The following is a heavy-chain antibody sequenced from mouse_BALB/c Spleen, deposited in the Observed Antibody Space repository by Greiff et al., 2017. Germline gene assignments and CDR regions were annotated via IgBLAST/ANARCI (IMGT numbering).Heavy chain of an antibody. CDR3: TRDQAEDGYPSFPYWYFDV. CDR1: GFTFSSYT. V-gene: IGHV5-6-4*01. CDR2: ISSGGSYT. J-gene: IGHJ1*01. Sequence: VQLKESGGGLVKPGGSLKLSCAASGFTFSSYTMSWVRQTPEKRLEWVATISSGGSYTYYPDSVKGRFTISRDNAKNTLYLQMSSLKSEDTAMYYCTRDQAEDGYPSFPYWYFDVWGAGTTVTVSS. D-gene: IGHD2-3*01.